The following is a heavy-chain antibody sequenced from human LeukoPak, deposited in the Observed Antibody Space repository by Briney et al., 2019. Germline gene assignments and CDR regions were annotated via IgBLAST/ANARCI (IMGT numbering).Heavy chain of an antibody. Sequence: GGSLRLSCVASGFTFSNYVMNWIRQAPGKGLEWVSGISHSGGRSYYGDSVRGRFTISRDNSNNTLYLQINSLRVDDTAIYYCVKAGANDFYKGWFDSWVQGTLVTVSS. D-gene: IGHD3/OR15-3a*01. J-gene: IGHJ5*01. CDR1: GFTFSNYV. CDR3: VKAGANDFYKGWFDS. CDR2: ISHSGGRS. V-gene: IGHV3-23*01.